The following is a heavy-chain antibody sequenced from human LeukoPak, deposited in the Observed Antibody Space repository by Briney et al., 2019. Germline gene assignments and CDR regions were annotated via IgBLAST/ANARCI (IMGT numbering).Heavy chain of an antibody. CDR1: GFTFSSYD. J-gene: IGHJ5*02. CDR3: ARAIGPRIPRGSHTYDTNWFDP. V-gene: IGHV3-13*01. Sequence: GGSLRLSCAASGFTFSSYDMHWVRQATGKGLEWVSAIGTAGDTYCPGSVKGRFTISRENAKNSLYLQMNSLRAGDTAVYYCARAIGPRIPRGSHTYDTNWFDPWGQGTLVTVSS. CDR2: IGTAGDT. D-gene: IGHD5-18*01.